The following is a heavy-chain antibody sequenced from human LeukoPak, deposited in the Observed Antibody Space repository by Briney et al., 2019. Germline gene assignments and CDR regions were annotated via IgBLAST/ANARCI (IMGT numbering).Heavy chain of an antibody. J-gene: IGHJ4*02. Sequence: ASVKVSCKASGYTFTNYGLSWVRQAPGQGLEWMGWISAYNGNTNYAQKFQGRVTMTRDTSLSTAYMELSRLRSDDTAVYYCARDRPTSYYYDSQRDYWGQGTLVTVSS. CDR2: ISAYNGNT. D-gene: IGHD3-22*01. V-gene: IGHV1-18*01. CDR3: ARDRPTSYYYDSQRDY. CDR1: GYTFTNYG.